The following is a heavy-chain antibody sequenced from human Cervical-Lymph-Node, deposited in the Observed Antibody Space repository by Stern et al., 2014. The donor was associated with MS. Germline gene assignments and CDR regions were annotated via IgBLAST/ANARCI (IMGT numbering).Heavy chain of an antibody. CDR2: IKQDGSET. Sequence: EVQLVESGGGLVQPGGSLRLSCAASGFTFSSYWMSWVRQAPGKGLEWVGKIKQDGSETYYADSVKGRFIISRDNANNSLYLQMHSLGGEDTAVYYCAMAVSSGWYEGEFDYWGQGTLVTVSS. CDR1: GFTFSSYW. V-gene: IGHV3-7*01. CDR3: AMAVSSGWYEGEFDY. D-gene: IGHD6-19*01. J-gene: IGHJ4*02.